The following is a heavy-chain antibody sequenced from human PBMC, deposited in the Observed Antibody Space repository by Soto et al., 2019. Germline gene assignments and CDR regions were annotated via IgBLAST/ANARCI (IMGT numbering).Heavy chain of an antibody. D-gene: IGHD1-1*01. J-gene: IGHJ6*03. V-gene: IGHV4-59*08. CDR2: IYYSGST. CDR3: ARHGNLAWRLDGIYYMDV. CDR1: GGSISSYY. Sequence: PSETLSLTCTVSGGSISSYYWSWIRQPPGKGLEWIGYIYYSGSTNYNPSLKSRVTISVDTSKNQFSLKLSSVTAADTAVYYCARHGNLAWRLDGIYYMDVWGKGTTVTVSS.